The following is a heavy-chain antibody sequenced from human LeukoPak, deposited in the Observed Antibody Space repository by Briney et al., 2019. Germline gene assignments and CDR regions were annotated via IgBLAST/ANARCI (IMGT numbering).Heavy chain of an antibody. D-gene: IGHD6-19*01. CDR2: INPSGGST. J-gene: IGHJ6*03. Sequence: ASVKVSCKASGYTFTSYYMHWVRQAPGQGLEWMGIINPSGGSTSYAQKFQGRVTMTRDMSTSTVYMELSSLRSEDTAVYYCARGSSGWYLAYYYYMDVWGKGTTVTVSS. V-gene: IGHV1-46*01. CDR1: GYTFTSYY. CDR3: ARGSSGWYLAYYYYMDV.